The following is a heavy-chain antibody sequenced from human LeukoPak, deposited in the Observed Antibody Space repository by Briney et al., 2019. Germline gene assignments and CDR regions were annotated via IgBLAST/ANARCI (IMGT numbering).Heavy chain of an antibody. V-gene: IGHV3-21*01. D-gene: IGHD5-12*01. Sequence: PGGSLRLSCAASGFTFSSYWMNWARQAPGKGLEWVSSISSSSSYIYYADSVKGRFTISRDNAKNSLYLQMNSLRAEDTAVYYCARAMGTITSAFDIWGQGTMVTVSS. CDR2: ISSSSSYI. J-gene: IGHJ3*02. CDR1: GFTFSSYW. CDR3: ARAMGTITSAFDI.